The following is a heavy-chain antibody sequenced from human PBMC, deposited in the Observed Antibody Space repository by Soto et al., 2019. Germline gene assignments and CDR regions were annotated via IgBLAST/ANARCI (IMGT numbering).Heavy chain of an antibody. J-gene: IGHJ5*02. CDR2: MDPNRGHS. V-gene: IGHV1-8*01. CDR1: GYNISSYD. CDR3: ARPMMAYYDSSGSYSGNWFDP. D-gene: IGHD3-22*01. Sequence: GASVKVSCKASGYNISSYDIIWVRQAAGQGLEWMGWMDPNRGHSDSVQNFRGRVTMTTNISASTAYMELRSLRSDDTAVYYCARPMMAYYDSSGSYSGNWFDPWGQGTLVTV.